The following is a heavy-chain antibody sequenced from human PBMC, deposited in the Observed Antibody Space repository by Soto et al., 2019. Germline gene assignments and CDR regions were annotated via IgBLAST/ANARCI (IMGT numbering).Heavy chain of an antibody. CDR2: FDPEDGET. J-gene: IGHJ6*03. CDR1: GYTLTESS. V-gene: IGHV1-24*01. D-gene: IGHD3-10*01. Sequence: ASVKVSCKVSGYTLTESSMHWVRQAPGKGLEWMGGFDPEDGETIYAQKFQGRVTMTEDTSTDTAYMELSSLRSEDTAVYYCATLSLPGGYDYMDVWGKGTTVTVSS. CDR3: ATLSLPGGYDYMDV.